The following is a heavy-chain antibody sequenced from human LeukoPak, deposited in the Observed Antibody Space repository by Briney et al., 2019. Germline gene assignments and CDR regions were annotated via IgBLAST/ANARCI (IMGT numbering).Heavy chain of an antibody. CDR2: IKPDGSEK. J-gene: IGHJ6*04. V-gene: IGHV3-7*03. Sequence: GGSLRLSCAAYGFTFSSYWMSWVRHAPGKGLEWVANIKPDGSEKYYVDSVKGRFTISTDNAKNSLYLQMNSLRAEDTAVYYCAREWEPSDVWGKGTTVTVSS. D-gene: IGHD1-26*01. CDR1: GFTFSSYW. CDR3: AREWEPSDV.